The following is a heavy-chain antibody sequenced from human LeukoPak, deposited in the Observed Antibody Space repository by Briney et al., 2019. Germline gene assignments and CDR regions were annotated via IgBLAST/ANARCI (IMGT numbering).Heavy chain of an antibody. CDR2: IYDSGST. Sequence: PSETLSLTCTVSGGSINNYYWSWIRQAPGKGLEWIGYIYDSGSTNYKPSLKSRVTISVHTSMNQISLELTSVTAADTAVYYCARGTGYSYGYGPIDAFDIWGQGTLVTVSS. D-gene: IGHD5-18*01. V-gene: IGHV4-59*01. CDR1: GGSINNYY. CDR3: ARGTGYSYGYGPIDAFDI. J-gene: IGHJ3*02.